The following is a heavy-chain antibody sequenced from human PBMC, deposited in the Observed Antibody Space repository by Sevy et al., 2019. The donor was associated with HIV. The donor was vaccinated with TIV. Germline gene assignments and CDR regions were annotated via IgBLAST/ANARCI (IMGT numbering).Heavy chain of an antibody. CDR2: ISAYNGNT. V-gene: IGHV1-18*01. CDR1: GYTFSSYR. Sequence: ASVKVSCKASGYTFSSYRISWVRQAPGQGLEWMGWISAYNGNTNYAQKLQGRVTMTTDTSTSTAYMELRSLRSDDTAVYYCAMYCSSTSCYHNWFDPWGQGTLVTVSS. CDR3: AMYCSSTSCYHNWFDP. J-gene: IGHJ5*02. D-gene: IGHD2-2*01.